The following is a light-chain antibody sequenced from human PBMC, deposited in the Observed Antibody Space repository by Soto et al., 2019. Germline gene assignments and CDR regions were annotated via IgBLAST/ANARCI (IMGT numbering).Light chain of an antibody. Sequence: EIVMTQSPATLSLSPGERATLSCSSSHSVSSDLAWYQQKPGQAPRLLIYGASSRATGIPDRFSGSGAGTDFTLTISRLEPEGFAVYCCQHFRSYSLTFGGGTKVDI. CDR1: HSVSSD. CDR3: QHFRSYSLT. V-gene: IGKV3-20*01. J-gene: IGKJ4*01. CDR2: GAS.